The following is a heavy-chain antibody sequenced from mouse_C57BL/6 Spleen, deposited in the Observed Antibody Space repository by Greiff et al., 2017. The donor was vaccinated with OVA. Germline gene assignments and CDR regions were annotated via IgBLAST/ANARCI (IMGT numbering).Heavy chain of an antibody. J-gene: IGHJ4*01. CDR1: GYSITSGYY. D-gene: IGHD2-4*01. V-gene: IGHV3-6*01. CDR3: ARDDYEDAMDY. CDR2: ISYDGSN. Sequence: EVQLQQSGPGLVKPSQSLSLTCSVTGYSITSGYYWNWLRQFPGNKLEWMGYISYDGSNNYNPSLKNRISITRDTSKNQFFLKLNSVTTEDTATYYCARDDYEDAMDYWGQGTSVTVSS.